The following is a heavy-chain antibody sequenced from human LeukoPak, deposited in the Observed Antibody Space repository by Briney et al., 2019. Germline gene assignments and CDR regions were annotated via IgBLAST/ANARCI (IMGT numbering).Heavy chain of an antibody. Sequence: GGSLRLSCAASGFTFSSYAMSWVRQAPGKGLEWVSAISGSGGVTYYADSVKGRFTISRDNSKNSLYLQLNSLRADDTAVYYCAKDRAYYYESSGYYPGGDYWGQGTLVTVSS. D-gene: IGHD3-22*01. CDR2: ISGSGGVT. CDR3: AKDRAYYYESSGYYPGGDY. J-gene: IGHJ4*02. CDR1: GFTFSSYA. V-gene: IGHV3-23*01.